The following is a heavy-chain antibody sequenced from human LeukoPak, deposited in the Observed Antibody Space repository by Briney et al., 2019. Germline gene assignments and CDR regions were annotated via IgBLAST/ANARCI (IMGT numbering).Heavy chain of an antibody. CDR1: GGSISSYY. J-gene: IGHJ6*02. D-gene: IGHD3-3*01. CDR2: IYTSGST. Sequence: SETLSLTCTVSGGSISSYYWSWIRQPAGKGLEWIGRIYTSGSTNYNPSLKSRVTMSVDTSKNQFSLKLSSVTAADTAVYYCAREPYYDFWSGSAYGVDVWGQGTTVTVS. V-gene: IGHV4-4*07. CDR3: AREPYYDFWSGSAYGVDV.